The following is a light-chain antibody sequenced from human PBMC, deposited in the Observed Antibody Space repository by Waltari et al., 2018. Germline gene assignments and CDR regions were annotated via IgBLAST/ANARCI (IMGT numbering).Light chain of an antibody. Sequence: EIVLTQSPATLSLSPGERATLSCRASQSVIDYVAWYQQKPGQAPRLLIYGASNRATGIPARFSGSGSETDFTLTISSLGPEDFAVYYCQQRSNWRSTFGQGTRLEIK. J-gene: IGKJ5*01. CDR1: QSVIDY. V-gene: IGKV3-11*01. CDR2: GAS. CDR3: QQRSNWRST.